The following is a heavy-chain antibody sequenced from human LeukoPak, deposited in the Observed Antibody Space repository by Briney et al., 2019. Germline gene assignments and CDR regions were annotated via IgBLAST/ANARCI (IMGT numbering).Heavy chain of an antibody. CDR1: GFTFSTYW. Sequence: PWGYLSLSCAASGFTFSTYWMHWVRQAPGKGLVWVSRINSDGISTSYADSVKGRFTISRDNAKNTLSLQMNSLRAEDTAVYYCARESACSGGSCYSVPNGGNFDYWGQGTLVTVSS. CDR3: ARESACSGGSCYSVPNGGNFDY. V-gene: IGHV3-74*01. J-gene: IGHJ4*02. D-gene: IGHD2-15*01. CDR2: INSDGIST.